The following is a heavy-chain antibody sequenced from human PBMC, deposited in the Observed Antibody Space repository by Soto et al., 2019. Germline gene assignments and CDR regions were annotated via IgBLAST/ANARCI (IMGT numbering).Heavy chain of an antibody. V-gene: IGHV1-18*01. D-gene: IGHD4-17*01. CDR2: ISTYNGNT. CDR1: GYAFTSYG. CDR3: AISPGHGDYVPSFDY. Sequence: QVQLVQSGTELRKPGASVRVSCKTSGYAFTSYGINWVRQAPGQGLEWMGWISTYNGNTNYAQSLQDRVTLTTDTSTSTAYLELRSLRSDDTAVYFCAISPGHGDYVPSFDYWGQGSLVVVSS. J-gene: IGHJ4*02.